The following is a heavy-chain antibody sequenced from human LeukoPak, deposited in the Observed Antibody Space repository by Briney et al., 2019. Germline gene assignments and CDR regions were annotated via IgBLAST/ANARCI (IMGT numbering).Heavy chain of an antibody. D-gene: IGHD1-26*01. CDR2: IYPGDSGP. CDR3: GMSGDRVPLQDDVFDV. J-gene: IGHJ3*01. V-gene: IGHV5-51*01. Sequence: GESLEISCKVSGYSFTSYCIGWVRQMPGKGLEWMGIIYPGDSGPTYSPSFQGQVTISVDKSINTAYLQWSSPQASDTAMYYCGMSGDRVPLQDDVFDVCGQGTMVTVST. CDR1: GYSFTSYC.